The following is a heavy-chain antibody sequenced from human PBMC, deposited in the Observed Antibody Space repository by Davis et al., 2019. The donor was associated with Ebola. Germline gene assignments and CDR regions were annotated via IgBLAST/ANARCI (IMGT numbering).Heavy chain of an antibody. CDR2: IRYDGSTI. V-gene: IGHV3-30*02. Sequence: PGGSLRLSCAASGFTFSSHGMYWVRQAPGKGLEWVAFIRYDGSTIYYADSVKGRFTISRDNSKNTLYLQMNSLRTEGSAVYYCAKEWWGSSPFDYWGQGTRVTVSS. D-gene: IGHD2-15*01. J-gene: IGHJ4*02. CDR3: AKEWWGSSPFDY. CDR1: GFTFSSHG.